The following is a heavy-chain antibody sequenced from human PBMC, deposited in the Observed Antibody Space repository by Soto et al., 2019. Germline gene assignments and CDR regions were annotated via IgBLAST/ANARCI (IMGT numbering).Heavy chain of an antibody. J-gene: IGHJ5*02. D-gene: IGHD1-1*01. CDR1: GGSISSGGYS. V-gene: IGHV4-30-2*01. CDR3: ARDQLEGNWFDP. Sequence: QLQLQESGSGLVRPSQTLSLTCAVSGGSISSGGYSWNWIRQPPGKGLEWIGYIYHSGSTLYNPSLNIRVTISVDKSKNQFSLKLSSVTAADTAVYYCARDQLEGNWFDPWGQVTLVTVAS. CDR2: IYHSGST.